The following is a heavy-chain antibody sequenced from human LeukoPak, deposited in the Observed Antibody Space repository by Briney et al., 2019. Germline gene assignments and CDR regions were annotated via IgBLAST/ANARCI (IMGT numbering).Heavy chain of an antibody. Sequence: GGSLRLSCAASGFTFSSYAMQWVRQAPGKGLEYVSAISSNGGSTYYANSVKGRFTISRDNSKNTLYPQMGSLRAEDMAVYYCARSMLRFLEWLPVDYWGQGTLVTVSS. V-gene: IGHV3-64*01. D-gene: IGHD3-3*01. CDR3: ARSMLRFLEWLPVDY. CDR1: GFTFSSYA. J-gene: IGHJ4*02. CDR2: ISSNGGST.